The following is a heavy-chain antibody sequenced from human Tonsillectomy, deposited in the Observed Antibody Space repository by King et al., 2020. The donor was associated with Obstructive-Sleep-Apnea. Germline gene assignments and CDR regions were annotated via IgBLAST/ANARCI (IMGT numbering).Heavy chain of an antibody. CDR1: GFTFSSYW. J-gene: IGHJ4*02. CDR2: INIDGSAT. CDR3: ARTRYSTSNFDY. V-gene: IGHV3-74*01. Sequence: VQLVESGGGLVQPGGSLRLSCAASGFTFSSYWMHWVRQAPGKGLVWVSRINIDGSATSYAESVKGRFTISRDNAKNTRYLQMDSLRAEDTAVYYCARTRYSTSNFDYWGQGTLVTVSS. D-gene: IGHD6-13*01.